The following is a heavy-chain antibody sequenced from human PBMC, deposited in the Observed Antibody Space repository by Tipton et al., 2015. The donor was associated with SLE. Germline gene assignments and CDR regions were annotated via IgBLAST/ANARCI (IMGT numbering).Heavy chain of an antibody. CDR2: IYYSGST. CDR1: GGSISSSSYY. J-gene: IGHJ3*02. V-gene: IGHV4-39*01. CDR3: ARLSPPRAFDI. Sequence: TLSLTCTVSGGSISSSSYYWGWILHPPGMGLEWIGSIYYSGSTYYNPSLKSRVTISVDTSKNQFSLKLSSVTAADTAVYYCARLSPPRAFDIWGQGTMVTVSS.